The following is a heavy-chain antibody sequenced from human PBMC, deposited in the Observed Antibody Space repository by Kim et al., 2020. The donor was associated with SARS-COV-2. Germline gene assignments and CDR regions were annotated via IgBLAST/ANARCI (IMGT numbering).Heavy chain of an antibody. D-gene: IGHD4-17*01. J-gene: IGHJ5*02. CDR3: ATVENYGDGMSWFDP. Sequence: QKFQGRVTMTEDTSTDTAYMELSSLRSEDTAVYYCATVENYGDGMSWFDPWGQGTLVTVSS. V-gene: IGHV1-24*01.